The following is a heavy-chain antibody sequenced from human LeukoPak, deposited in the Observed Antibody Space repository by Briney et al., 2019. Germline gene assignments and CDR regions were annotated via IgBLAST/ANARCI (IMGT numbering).Heavy chain of an antibody. D-gene: IGHD1-26*01. CDR2: IYYSGTT. CDR1: GGSIITSAHY. Sequence: SETLSLTCSVSGGSIITSAHYWGSIRQPPGKGLEWIGNIYYSGTTYSNPSLRSRVTIYIDTSKNQFSLNLTSVTAADTAIYYCARHSSGTYYRISYFFMDVWGKGTTVTVSS. V-gene: IGHV4-39*01. CDR3: ARHSSGTYYRISYFFMDV. J-gene: IGHJ6*03.